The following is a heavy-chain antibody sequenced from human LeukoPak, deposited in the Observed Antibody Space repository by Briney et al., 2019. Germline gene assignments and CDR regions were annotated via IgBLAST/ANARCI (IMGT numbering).Heavy chain of an antibody. D-gene: IGHD5-12*01. CDR1: GGSISSGGYY. CDR2: IYYSGST. CDR3: ARAPPTGYSGYVYGMDV. V-gene: IGHV4-31*03. J-gene: IGHJ6*02. Sequence: SSETLSLTCTVSGGSISSGGYYWSWIRQHPGKGLEWIGYIYYSGSTYYNPSLKSRVTISVDTSKNQFSLKLSFVTAADTAVYYCARAPPTGYSGYVYGMDVWGQGTTVTVSS.